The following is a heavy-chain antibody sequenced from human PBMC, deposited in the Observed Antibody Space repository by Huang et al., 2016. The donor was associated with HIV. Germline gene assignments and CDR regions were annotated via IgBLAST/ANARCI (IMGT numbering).Heavy chain of an antibody. J-gene: IGHJ5*02. Sequence: QVQLQESGPGLVKPSENLSLTCTVSGGSISSSTYYWDWIRQPPGKGLEWIGSIYYHGNTYYNPALKSRVTISADTSKNQFSLRLSSVTDADTAIYYCARLLVYSVNWFDPWGQGTLVTVSS. V-gene: IGHV4-39*01. CDR2: IYYHGNT. CDR1: GGSISSSTYY. D-gene: IGHD4-4*01. CDR3: ARLLVYSVNWFDP.